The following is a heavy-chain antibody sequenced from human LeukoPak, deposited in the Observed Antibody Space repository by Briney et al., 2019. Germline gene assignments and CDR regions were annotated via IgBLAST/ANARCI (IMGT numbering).Heavy chain of an antibody. CDR3: ARGLPGSDTMVRGVMKGWFDP. V-gene: IGHV4-34*01. D-gene: IGHD3-10*01. Sequence: PSQTLSLTCAVYGGSFSGYYWSWIRQPPGKGLEWIGEINHSGSTNYNPSLKSRVTISVDTSKHQFSLKLSSVTAADTAVYYCARGLPGSDTMVRGVMKGWFDPWGQGTLVTVSS. CDR1: GGSFSGYY. CDR2: INHSGST. J-gene: IGHJ5*02.